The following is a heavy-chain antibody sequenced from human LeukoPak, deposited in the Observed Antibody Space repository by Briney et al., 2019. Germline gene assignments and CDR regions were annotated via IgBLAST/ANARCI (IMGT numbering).Heavy chain of an antibody. CDR2: IYYSGST. J-gene: IGHJ6*02. D-gene: IGHD3-10*01. Sequence: SETLSLTCTVSDGSISSYYWSWIRQPPGKGLEWIGYIYYSGSTNYNPSLKSRVTISVDTSKNQFSLKLSSVTAADTAVYYCARRYYYGSGIHYGMDVWGQGTTVTVSS. V-gene: IGHV4-59*01. CDR3: ARRYYYGSGIHYGMDV. CDR1: DGSISSYY.